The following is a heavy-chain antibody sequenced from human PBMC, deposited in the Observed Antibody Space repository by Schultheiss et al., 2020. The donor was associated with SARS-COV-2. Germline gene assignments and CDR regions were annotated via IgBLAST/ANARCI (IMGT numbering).Heavy chain of an antibody. CDR1: GGSISSYY. Sequence: SETLSLTCTVSGGSISSYYWSWIRQPPGKGLEWIGYIYYIGSTNYNPSLKSRVTISVDTSKNQFSLKLSSVTAADTAVYYCARYQLPSVEAFDIWGQGTMVTVSS. CDR3: ARYQLPSVEAFDI. V-gene: IGHV4-59*01. CDR2: IYYIGST. D-gene: IGHD2-2*01. J-gene: IGHJ3*02.